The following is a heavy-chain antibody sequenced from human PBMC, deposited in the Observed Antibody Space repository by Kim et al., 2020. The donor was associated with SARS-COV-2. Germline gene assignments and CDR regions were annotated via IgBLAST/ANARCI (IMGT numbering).Heavy chain of an antibody. Sequence: GGSLRLSCAASGFTFSNYWMHWVRQAPGKGLVWASRIKYDGSTTIYADSVKGRFTISRDNAKNTLYLQMNSLRVEDTAVYYCTRDLDWLLFDYWGQGTLVTVSS. D-gene: IGHD3-3*01. J-gene: IGHJ4*02. CDR1: GFTFSNYW. V-gene: IGHV3-74*01. CDR3: TRDLDWLLFDY. CDR2: IKYDGSTT.